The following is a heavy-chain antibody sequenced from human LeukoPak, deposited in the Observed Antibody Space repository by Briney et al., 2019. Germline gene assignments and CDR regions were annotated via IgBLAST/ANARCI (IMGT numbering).Heavy chain of an antibody. V-gene: IGHV2-26*01. Sequence: SGPVLVKPTETLTLTCTVSGFSLSNARMGVTWIRQPPGKALEWLAQIFSSDEKSYSTSLKSRLTISKDTSKSQVVLTMTNMDPVDTATYYCARGTPGAYDYWGQGTLVTVSS. CDR1: GFSLSNARMG. J-gene: IGHJ4*02. CDR2: IFSSDEK. CDR3: ARGTPGAYDY. D-gene: IGHD1-14*01.